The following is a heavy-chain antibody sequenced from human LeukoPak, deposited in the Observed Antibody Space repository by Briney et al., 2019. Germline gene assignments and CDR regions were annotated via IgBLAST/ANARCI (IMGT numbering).Heavy chain of an antibody. CDR1: GYTFTSYG. CDR2: ISAYNGNT. CDR3: AKVCRDPYYYYYYMDV. J-gene: IGHJ6*03. V-gene: IGHV1-18*01. Sequence: ASVKVSCKASGYTFTSYGISWVRQAPGQGLEWMGWISAYNGNTNYAQKLQGRVTMTTDTSTSTAYMELRSLRSDDTAVYYCAKVCRDPYYYYYYMDVWGKGTTVTVSS.